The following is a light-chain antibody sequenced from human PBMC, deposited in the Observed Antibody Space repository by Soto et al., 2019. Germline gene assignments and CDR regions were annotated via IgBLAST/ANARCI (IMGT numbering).Light chain of an antibody. Sequence: QSALTQPPSASGTPGQRVTISCSGSSSNVGGNPVNWYQHVPTTAPKLLIYTNTQRPSGVPDRFSGSKSGTSASLAISGLQSEDEADYYCASWDDSVNGPVFGTGTKVTVL. CDR2: TNT. V-gene: IGLV1-44*01. CDR1: SSNVGGNP. J-gene: IGLJ1*01. CDR3: ASWDDSVNGPV.